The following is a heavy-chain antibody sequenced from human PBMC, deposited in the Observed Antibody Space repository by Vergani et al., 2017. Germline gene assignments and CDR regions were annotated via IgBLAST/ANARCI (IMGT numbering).Heavy chain of an antibody. V-gene: IGHV4-59*01. D-gene: IGHD4-23*01. CDR3: ARDRGGLGYFDY. J-gene: IGHJ4*02. CDR2: IYYSGST. CDR1: GGSISSYH. Sequence: QVQLQESGPGLVKPSETLSLTCTVSGGSISSYHWSWIRQPPGKGLEWIGYIYYSGSTNYNPSLKSRVTISVDTSKSQFSLKLSSVTAADTAVYYCARDRGGLGYFDYWGQGTLVTVSS.